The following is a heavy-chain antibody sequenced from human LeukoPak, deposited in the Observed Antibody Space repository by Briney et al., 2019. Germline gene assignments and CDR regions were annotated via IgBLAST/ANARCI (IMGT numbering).Heavy chain of an antibody. J-gene: IGHJ4*02. CDR3: ATKRGYSYGPSPFDY. CDR2: INHSGST. CDR1: GGSFSGYY. D-gene: IGHD5-18*01. Sequence: LETLSLTCAVYGGSFSGYYWSWIRQPPGKGLEWIGEINHSGSTNYNPSLKSRVTISVDTSKNQFSLKLSSVTAADTAVYYCATKRGYSYGPSPFDYWGQGTLVTVSS. V-gene: IGHV4-34*01.